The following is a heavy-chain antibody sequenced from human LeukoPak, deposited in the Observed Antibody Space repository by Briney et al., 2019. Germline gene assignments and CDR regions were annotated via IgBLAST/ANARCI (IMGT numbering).Heavy chain of an antibody. J-gene: IGHJ4*02. CDR2: IRYDGSNK. CDR1: GFSFSSYG. CDR3: AMDIVVVVAATPTDNFNY. V-gene: IGHV3-30*02. Sequence: GGSLRLSCAASGFSFSSYGMHCVRQAPGKGLEWVAFIRYDGSNKYYADSVKGRFTISRDNSKNTLYLQMNSLRAEDTAVYYCAMDIVVVVAATPTDNFNYWGQGTLVTVSS. D-gene: IGHD2-15*01.